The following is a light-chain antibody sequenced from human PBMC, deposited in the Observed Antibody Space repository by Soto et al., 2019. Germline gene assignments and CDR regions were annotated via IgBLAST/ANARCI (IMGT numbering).Light chain of an antibody. J-gene: IGLJ3*02. CDR2: GNS. CDR1: SSNIGAGYD. V-gene: IGLV1-40*01. CDR3: QCYDSSLSGWV. Sequence: QSVLTQPPSVSGAPGQRVTISCTGSSSNIGAGYDVHWYQQLPGTAPKLLIYGNSNRPSGVPDRFSGSKSGTSASLAITGHQAEDEADYYCQCYDSSLSGWVFGGGTKVTVL.